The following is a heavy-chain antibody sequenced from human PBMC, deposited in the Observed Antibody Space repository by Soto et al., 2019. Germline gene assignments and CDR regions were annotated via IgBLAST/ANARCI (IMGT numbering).Heavy chain of an antibody. CDR2: INHSGST. D-gene: IGHD2-2*01. CDR1: GGAFSGDY. CDR3: ARGRSPPGVPPAPNWFDP. V-gene: IGHV4-34*01. Sequence: SETLSLTCAVYGGAFSGDYWIWIRQPPGKGLEWIGEINHSGSTNYNPALKSRVTISVDTSKNRFSLKVTSVTAADTAVYYCARGRSPPGVPPAPNWFDPWGQGTLVTVSS. J-gene: IGHJ5*02.